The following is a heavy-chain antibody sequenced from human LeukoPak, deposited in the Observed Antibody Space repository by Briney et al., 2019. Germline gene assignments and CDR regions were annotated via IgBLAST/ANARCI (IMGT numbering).Heavy chain of an antibody. CDR2: IYYSGST. V-gene: IGHV4-59*01. Sequence: PSETLSLTCTVSGGSISSYYWSWIRQPPGKGLEWIGYIYYSGSTNYNPSLKSRVTISVDTSKNQFSLKLSSVTAADTAVYYCARSIKTAAGTWVDYWGQGTLVTVSS. CDR1: GGSISSYY. D-gene: IGHD6-13*01. CDR3: ARSIKTAAGTWVDY. J-gene: IGHJ4*02.